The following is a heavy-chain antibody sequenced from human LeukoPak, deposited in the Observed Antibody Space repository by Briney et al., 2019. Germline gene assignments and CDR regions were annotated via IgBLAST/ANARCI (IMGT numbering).Heavy chain of an antibody. CDR3: ARVGSAAATADY. J-gene: IGHJ4*02. Sequence: ASVKVSCKASGYTFTTYYMHWMRQAPGQGPGWMGIINPRGGSTDYSQKFQGRITMTSDTSTSTVYMELSSLRSDDTAVYFCARVGSAAATADYWGQGTLVTVSS. V-gene: IGHV1-46*01. CDR1: GYTFTTYY. D-gene: IGHD6-25*01. CDR2: INPRGGST.